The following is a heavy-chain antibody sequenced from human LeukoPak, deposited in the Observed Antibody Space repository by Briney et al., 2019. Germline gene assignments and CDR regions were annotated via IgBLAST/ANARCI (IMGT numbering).Heavy chain of an antibody. CDR2: IYPGDSDT. D-gene: IGHD6-6*01. Sequence: GESLKISCKGSGYSFTSYWIGWVRQMPGKGLEWMGIIYPGDSDTRYSPSFQGQVTISADKSISTAYLQWSSLKASDTAMYYCARLGSSSSAGYYYYYYMDVWGKGTTVIISS. J-gene: IGHJ6*03. CDR1: GYSFTSYW. V-gene: IGHV5-51*01. CDR3: ARLGSSSSAGYYYYYYMDV.